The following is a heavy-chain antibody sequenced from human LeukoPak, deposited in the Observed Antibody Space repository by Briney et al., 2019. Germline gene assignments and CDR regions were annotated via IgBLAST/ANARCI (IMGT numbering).Heavy chain of an antibody. CDR1: GGSIRSLGYS. CDR2: MYYTGTT. J-gene: IGHJ5*02. Sequence: SETLSLTCSVSGGSIRSLGYSWGWIRQPPGKGLERIASMYYTGTTYYNPSLKSRVTMSVDTSKNQFSLNLTSVTAADTAVFYCARSVSAYAGRGWFDPWGQGTLVTVSS. D-gene: IGHD5-12*01. V-gene: IGHV4-39*07. CDR3: ARSVSAYAGRGWFDP.